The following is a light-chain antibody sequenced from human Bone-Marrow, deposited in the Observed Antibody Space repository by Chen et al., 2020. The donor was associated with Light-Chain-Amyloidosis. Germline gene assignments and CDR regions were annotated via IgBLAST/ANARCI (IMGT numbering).Light chain of an antibody. Sequence: NFMLTQPHSVSESSGKTVIISCTRSSGSIATNYVQGYQQRPGSSPTTVIYEDDHRPSGVPDRFSGSIDRSSNSASLTISGLKTEDEADYYCQSYQGSSQGVFGGGTKLTVL. V-gene: IGLV6-57*01. CDR1: SGSIATNY. J-gene: IGLJ3*02. CDR3: QSYQGSSQGV. CDR2: EDD.